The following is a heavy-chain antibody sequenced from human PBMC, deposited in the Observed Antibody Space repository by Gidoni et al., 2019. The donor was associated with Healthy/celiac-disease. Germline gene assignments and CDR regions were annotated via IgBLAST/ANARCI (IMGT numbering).Heavy chain of an antibody. CDR3: ARRRYSSSWYFDY. V-gene: IGHV1-69*01. J-gene: IGHJ4*02. CDR2: IIPFFGTA. CDR1: GGTCSSYA. D-gene: IGHD6-13*01. Sequence: QVQLVQAGAEVKKPGSSVKVACKASGGTCSSYAISWVRQAPGQGLEWMGGIIPFFGTANYAQKFPGRVTIPADDSTSTAYMELSSLSSEDTAVYYCARRRYSSSWYFDYWGQGTLVTVSS.